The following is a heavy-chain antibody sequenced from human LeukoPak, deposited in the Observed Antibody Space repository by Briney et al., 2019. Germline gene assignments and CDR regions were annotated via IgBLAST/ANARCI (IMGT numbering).Heavy chain of an antibody. J-gene: IGHJ5*02. D-gene: IGHD3-9*01. V-gene: IGHV3-30*02. CDR1: GFSFSSYG. Sequence: GGSLRLSCAASGFSFSSYGMHWVRQAPGKGLEWVAFINDKGVDKNYADSVKGRFTISRDNSKNTLVLQMNSLRSEDTAVYYCARVPGVYFDISIGFGSGWFDPWGQGILVTVSS. CDR2: INDKGVDK. CDR3: ARVPGVYFDISIGFGSGWFDP.